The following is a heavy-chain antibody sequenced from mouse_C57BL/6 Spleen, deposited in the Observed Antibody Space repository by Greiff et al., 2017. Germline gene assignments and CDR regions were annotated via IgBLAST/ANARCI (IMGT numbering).Heavy chain of an antibody. J-gene: IGHJ4*01. Sequence: VQLKESGAELVRPGASVKLSCTASGFNIKDDYMHWVKQRPEQGLEWIGWIDPENGDTEYASKFQGKATITADTSSNTAYLQLSSLTSEDTAVYYCTTSSGSSIYYAMDYWGQGTSVTVSS. D-gene: IGHD1-1*01. V-gene: IGHV14-4*01. CDR3: TTSSGSSIYYAMDY. CDR2: IDPENGDT. CDR1: GFNIKDDY.